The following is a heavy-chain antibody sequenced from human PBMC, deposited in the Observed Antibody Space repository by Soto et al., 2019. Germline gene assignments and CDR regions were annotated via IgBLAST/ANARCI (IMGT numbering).Heavy chain of an antibody. CDR2: ISGSGGST. Sequence: GALRLSCAASGFTFRSYAMSWVRQAPGKGLEWVSAISGSGGSTYYADSVKGRFTISRDNSKNTLYLQMNSLRAEDTAVYYCAKEYIAAAGTPAGWFDPWGQGTLVTVSS. V-gene: IGHV3-23*01. CDR1: GFTFRSYA. D-gene: IGHD6-13*01. CDR3: AKEYIAAAGTPAGWFDP. J-gene: IGHJ5*02.